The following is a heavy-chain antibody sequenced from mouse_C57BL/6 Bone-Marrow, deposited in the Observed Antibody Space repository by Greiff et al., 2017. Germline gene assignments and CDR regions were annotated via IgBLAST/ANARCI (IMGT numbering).Heavy chain of an antibody. CDR2: IYPRSGNT. Sequence: VQLQQSGAELARPGASVKLSCKASGYTFTSYGISWVKQRTGQGLEWIGEIYPRSGNTYYNEKFKGKATLTADKSSSTAYMELRSLTSEDSAVYFCARPLYGNPFAYWGQGTLVTVSA. CDR1: GYTFTSYG. D-gene: IGHD2-1*01. CDR3: ARPLYGNPFAY. V-gene: IGHV1-81*01. J-gene: IGHJ3*01.